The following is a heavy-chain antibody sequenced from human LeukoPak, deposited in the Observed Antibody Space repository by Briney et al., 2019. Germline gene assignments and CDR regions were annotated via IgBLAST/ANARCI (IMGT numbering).Heavy chain of an antibody. CDR3: ARRFLTIDNWFDP. Sequence: SETLSLTCTVSGGSVSSGSYYWSWIRQPPGKGLEWIGYIYYSGSTNYNPSLKSRVTISVDTSKNQFSLKLSSVTAADTALYYCARRFLTIDNWFDPWGQGTLVTVSS. V-gene: IGHV4-61*01. CDR2: IYYSGST. CDR1: GGSVSSGSYY. J-gene: IGHJ5*02. D-gene: IGHD3-3*01.